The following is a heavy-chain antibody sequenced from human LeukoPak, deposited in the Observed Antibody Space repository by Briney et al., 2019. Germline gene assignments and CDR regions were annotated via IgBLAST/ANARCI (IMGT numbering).Heavy chain of an antibody. D-gene: IGHD7-27*01. CDR2: ISSSGSTI. CDR3: ARETGENAFDI. CDR1: GFTFSSYE. Sequence: PGGFLRLSCAASGFTFSSYEMNWVRQAPGKGLEWVSYISSSGSTIYYADSVKGRFTISRDNAKNSLYLQMNSLRAEDTAVYYCARETGENAFDIWGQGTMVTVSS. V-gene: IGHV3-48*03. J-gene: IGHJ3*02.